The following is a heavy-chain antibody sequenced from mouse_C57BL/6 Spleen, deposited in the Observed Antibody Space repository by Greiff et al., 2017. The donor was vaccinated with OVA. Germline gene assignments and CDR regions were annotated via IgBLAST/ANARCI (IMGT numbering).Heavy chain of an antibody. CDR3: ARFTTVVAPAY. J-gene: IGHJ3*01. D-gene: IGHD1-1*01. CDR2: IYPGSGST. V-gene: IGHV1-55*01. Sequence: QVQLQQPGAELVKPGASVQMSCKASGYTFTSYWITWVKQRPGQGLEWIGDIYPGSGSTNYNEKFKSKATLTVDTSSSTAYMRLSSLTSEDSAVYYCARFTTVVAPAYWGQGTLVTVSA. CDR1: GYTFTSYW.